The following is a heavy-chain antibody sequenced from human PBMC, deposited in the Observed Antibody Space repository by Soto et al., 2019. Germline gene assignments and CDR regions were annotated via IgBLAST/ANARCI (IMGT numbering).Heavy chain of an antibody. V-gene: IGHV1-18*01. D-gene: IGHD5-12*01. CDR1: GYTFTRSG. J-gene: IGHJ6*02. Sequence: QVQLVQSGAEVKKPGASVKVSCEASGYTFTRSGISWVRQAPGQGLEWMGWISTNNGDTNYAQTFQGRVTMTTDTSTSTVHMEVRSLRSDDTAVYYCAREGVAPYYYYGMDVWGQGTPVTVSS. CDR3: AREGVAPYYYYGMDV. CDR2: ISTNNGDT.